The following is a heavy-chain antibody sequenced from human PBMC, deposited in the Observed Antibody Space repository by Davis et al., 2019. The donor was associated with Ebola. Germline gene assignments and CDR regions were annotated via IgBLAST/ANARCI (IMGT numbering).Heavy chain of an antibody. CDR2: IRPRDSDT. CDR3: ARLNDDIFTAYPWYFDY. V-gene: IGHV5-51*01. Sequence: GESLKISCETSGYTFTTYYIGWVRQMPGKGLEWMAIIRPRDSDTKYSPSFQGQVTISADRSINTAYLQWNRLKASDTAMYYCARLNDDIFTAYPWYFDYWGQGALVTVSS. CDR1: GYTFTTYY. J-gene: IGHJ4*02. D-gene: IGHD3-9*01.